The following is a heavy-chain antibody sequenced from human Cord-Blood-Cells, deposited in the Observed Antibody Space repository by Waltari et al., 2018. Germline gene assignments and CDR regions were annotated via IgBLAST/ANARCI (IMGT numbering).Heavy chain of an antibody. Sequence: QVQLVESGGGVVQPGRSLRLSCAASGFTFSSYGMHWVRQAPGKGLEWVAVISYDGSNKYYADSVKGRFTISRDNSKNTLYLQMNSLRAEDTAVYYCAKDSGGVPAAGTIDYWGQGTLVTVSS. V-gene: IGHV3-30*18. CDR1: GFTFSSYG. CDR2: ISYDGSNK. J-gene: IGHJ4*02. CDR3: AKDSGGVPAAGTIDY. D-gene: IGHD6-13*01.